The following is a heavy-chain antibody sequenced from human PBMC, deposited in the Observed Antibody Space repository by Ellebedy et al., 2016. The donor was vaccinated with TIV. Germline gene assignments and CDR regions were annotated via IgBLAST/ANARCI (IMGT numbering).Heavy chain of an antibody. J-gene: IGHJ4*02. D-gene: IGHD6-13*01. V-gene: IGHV1-3*04. CDR3: ARDPKPGLAAGGDF. CDR2: INSANGNT. CDR1: GYTFTKYP. Sequence: AASVKVSCKTSGYTFTKYPMHWVRQAPGQRLEWMGWINSANGNTEYSQKFQDRFTITSDTSASTGYMELSSLRAEDTAVYFWARDPKPGLAAGGDFWGQGTLVSVSS.